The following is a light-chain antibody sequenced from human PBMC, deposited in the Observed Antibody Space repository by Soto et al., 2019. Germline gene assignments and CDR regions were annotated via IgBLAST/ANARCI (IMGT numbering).Light chain of an antibody. Sequence: ETVLTQSPGTLSLSPGERATLSWRASQSVSSSYLAWYQQKPGQAPRLLIYGASSRATGIPDRFSGSGSGTDFTLTISRLEPEDFAVYYCQQYGSSPRTFGQGTKVDIK. CDR3: QQYGSSPRT. CDR2: GAS. J-gene: IGKJ1*01. V-gene: IGKV3-20*01. CDR1: QSVSSSY.